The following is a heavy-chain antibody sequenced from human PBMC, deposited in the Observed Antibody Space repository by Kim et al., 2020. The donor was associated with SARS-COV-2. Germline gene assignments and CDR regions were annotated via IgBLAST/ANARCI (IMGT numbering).Heavy chain of an antibody. CDR3: ARVGEIAAADY. CDR2: TI. V-gene: IGHV3-48*02. Sequence: TISHADAVEGRFTLTRDNIKNSLYLQMHSLRDEDTAVYYCARVGEIAAADYWGQGTLVTVSS. J-gene: IGHJ4*02. D-gene: IGHD6-13*01.